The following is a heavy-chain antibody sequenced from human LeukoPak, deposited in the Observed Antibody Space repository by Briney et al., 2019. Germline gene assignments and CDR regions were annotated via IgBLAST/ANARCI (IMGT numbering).Heavy chain of an antibody. CDR1: GGTFSSYA. CDR3: ARDHPGIAAGTWFDP. V-gene: IGHV1-69*04. Sequence: ASVKVSCKASGGTFSSYAISWVRQAPGQGLEWMGRIIPIFGIANYAQKFQGRVTITADKSTSTAYMELSSLRSEDTAVYYCARDHPGIAAGTWFDPWGQGTLVTVSS. J-gene: IGHJ5*02. D-gene: IGHD6-13*01. CDR2: IIPIFGIA.